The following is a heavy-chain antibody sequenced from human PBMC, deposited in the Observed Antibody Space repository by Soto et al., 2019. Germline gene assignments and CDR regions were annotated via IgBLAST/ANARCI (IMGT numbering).Heavy chain of an antibody. V-gene: IGHV3-74*01. CDR1: GFTLSSYW. Sequence: TGXSLRLSCAASGFTLSSYWLHWFRQAPVKGLEWVSRIKGDESSTNYADSVKGRFTISRDNAKNTFYLQMNSLRAEDTAVYYCARGAFGAYYFDSWGQGTLVTVS. D-gene: IGHD3-3*01. CDR3: ARGAFGAYYFDS. J-gene: IGHJ4*02. CDR2: IKGDESST.